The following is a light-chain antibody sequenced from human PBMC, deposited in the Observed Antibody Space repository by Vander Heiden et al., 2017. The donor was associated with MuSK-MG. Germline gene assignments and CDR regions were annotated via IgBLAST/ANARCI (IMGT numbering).Light chain of an antibody. Sequence: SYELPPPPSVLVCQGQTASMTAAGVKGGDKYACGTQQKPGQSPVLVIYKDSNRPSGIPELFSGSNSATTATLTISGTRAMDEADYYSQEWDSSTVVFGGGTKLTVL. J-gene: IGLJ2*01. CDR2: KDS. CDR1: KGGDKY. V-gene: IGLV3-1*01. CDR3: QEWDSSTVV.